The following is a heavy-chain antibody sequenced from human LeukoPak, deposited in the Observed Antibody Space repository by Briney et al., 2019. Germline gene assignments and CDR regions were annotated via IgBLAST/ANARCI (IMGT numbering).Heavy chain of an antibody. J-gene: IGHJ3*02. CDR1: GGTFSSYT. D-gene: IGHD3-22*01. CDR2: IIPNLGIA. Sequence: ASVKVSCKASGGTFSSYTISWVRQAPGQGLEWMGRIIPNLGIANYAQKFQGRVTITADKSTSTAYMELSSLRSEDTAVYYCARAGGYYDNAFDIWGQGTMVTVSS. CDR3: ARAGGYYDNAFDI. V-gene: IGHV1-69*02.